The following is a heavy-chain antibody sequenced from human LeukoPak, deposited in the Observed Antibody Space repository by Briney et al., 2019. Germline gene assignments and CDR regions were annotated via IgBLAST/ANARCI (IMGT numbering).Heavy chain of an antibody. Sequence: SETLSLTCTVSGGSISSYYWSWFRQPPGKGLEWIGFISYSGSTKYNPSPKSRVTISVDTSKNQFSLKLSSVTPADAAVYYCARDGYISVAGYFDYWGQGTLVTVSS. V-gene: IGHV4-59*01. CDR2: ISYSGST. J-gene: IGHJ4*02. D-gene: IGHD6-19*01. CDR1: GGSISSYY. CDR3: ARDGYISVAGYFDY.